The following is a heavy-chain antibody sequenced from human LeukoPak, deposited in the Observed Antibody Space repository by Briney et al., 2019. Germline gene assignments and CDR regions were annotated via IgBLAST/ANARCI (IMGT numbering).Heavy chain of an antibody. CDR2: ISPSGGIT. J-gene: IGHJ1*01. V-gene: IGHV3-23*01. CDR3: AEDDAWGRYKH. Sequence: GGSLRLSCAASGFTFSSHGMNWVRQAPGKGLEWVSGISPSGGITYYTDSAKGRFIISRDNSKNTVSLQMNSLRGEDTAVYYCAEDDAWGRYKHWGQGTLVTVSS. D-gene: IGHD3-16*01. CDR1: GFTFSSHG.